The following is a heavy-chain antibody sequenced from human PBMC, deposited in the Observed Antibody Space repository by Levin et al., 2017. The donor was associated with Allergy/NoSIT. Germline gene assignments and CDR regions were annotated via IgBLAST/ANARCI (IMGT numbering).Heavy chain of an antibody. D-gene: IGHD1-26*01. CDR1: GFTFSSYG. CDR2: ISYDGSNK. J-gene: IGHJ4*02. CDR3: AKDLVRVGATMDDY. V-gene: IGHV3-30*18. Sequence: SGGSLRLSCAASGFTFSSYGMHWVRQAPGKGLEWVAVISYDGSNKYYADSVKGRFTISRDNSKNTLYLQMNSLRAEDTAVYYCAKDLVRVGATMDDYWGQGTLVTVSS.